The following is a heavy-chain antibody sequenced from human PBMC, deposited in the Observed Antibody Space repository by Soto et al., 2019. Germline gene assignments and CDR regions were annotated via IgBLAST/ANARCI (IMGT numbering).Heavy chain of an antibody. Sequence: PSGTLSLTCEVYGGSFSGYYCIGFLQPPWKGLEWIGEINHSGSTNYNPSLKSRVTISVDTSKNQFPLKLSSVTAADTAVYYCARGMTYYYDSSGYYLNWGQGTLVTVSS. CDR3: ARGMTYYYDSSGYYLN. CDR2: INHSGST. J-gene: IGHJ4*02. V-gene: IGHV4-34*01. CDR1: GGSFSGYY. D-gene: IGHD3-22*01.